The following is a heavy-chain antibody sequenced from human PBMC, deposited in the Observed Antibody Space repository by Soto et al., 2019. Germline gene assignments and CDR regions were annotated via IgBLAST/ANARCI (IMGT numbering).Heavy chain of an antibody. D-gene: IGHD3-3*01. CDR1: GFTFSSYA. CDR3: AKDPDFWSGYYVARHYYYGMDV. J-gene: IGHJ6*02. Sequence: GGSLRLSCAASGFTFSSYAMSWVRQAPGKGLEWVSVISGSGGSTYYADSVKGRFTISRDNSKNTLYLQMNSLRAEDTAVYYRAKDPDFWSGYYVARHYYYGMDVWGQGTTVTVSS. V-gene: IGHV3-23*01. CDR2: ISGSGGST.